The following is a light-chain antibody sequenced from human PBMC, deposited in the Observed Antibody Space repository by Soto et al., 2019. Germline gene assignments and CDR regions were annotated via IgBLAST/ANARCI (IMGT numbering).Light chain of an antibody. J-gene: IGKJ4*02. CDR3: QQYYSYPPRT. CDR1: QNVSSSY. CDR2: GAS. Sequence: EIVLTQSPGTLSLSPGERATLSCRSSQNVSSSYLAWYQQTPGPPPRLLIDGASSRATGTAHRFIDSGSGTELIIIVSSMEHDEYFVYYCQQYYSYPPRTFGGGTKVDIK. V-gene: IGKV3-20*01.